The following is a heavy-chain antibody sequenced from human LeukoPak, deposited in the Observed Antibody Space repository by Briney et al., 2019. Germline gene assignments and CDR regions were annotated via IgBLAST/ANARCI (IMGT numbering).Heavy chain of an antibody. D-gene: IGHD6-25*01. J-gene: IGHJ6*03. Sequence: GGSLRLSCAASGFTFSSYTMNWVRQPPGKGLEGVSNIGTSSTTIYYADSVKGRFTISRDNAKNSLYLQMNSLRADDTAVYYCARFAAGGSYYYYMDVWGKGTTVTVSS. CDR1: GFTFSSYT. V-gene: IGHV3-48*01. CDR2: IGTSSTTI. CDR3: ARFAAGGSYYYYMDV.